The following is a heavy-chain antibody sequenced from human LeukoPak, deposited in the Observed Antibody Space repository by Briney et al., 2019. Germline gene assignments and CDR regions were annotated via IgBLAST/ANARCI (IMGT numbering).Heavy chain of an antibody. CDR2: ISGGGGGT. V-gene: IGHV3-23*01. CDR1: GFSFSSYA. J-gene: IGHJ4*02. Sequence: GGSLRLSCAASGFSFSSYAMSWVRQAPGKGLEWVSSISGGGGGTHYAGSVKGRFTISRDNSKNTLDLQMNSLRAEDTAVYYCAKDAYSSTGYSDYWGQGTLVTVSS. CDR3: AKDAYSSTGYSDY. D-gene: IGHD6-13*01.